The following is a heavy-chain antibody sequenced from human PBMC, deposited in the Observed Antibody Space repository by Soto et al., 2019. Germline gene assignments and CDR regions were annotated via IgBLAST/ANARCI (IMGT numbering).Heavy chain of an antibody. D-gene: IGHD6-19*01. CDR2: IKQDGSEK. J-gene: IGHJ3*02. V-gene: IGHV3-7*01. Sequence: EVQLVESGGGLVQPGGSLRLSCAASGFTFSSYWMSWVRQAPGKGLEWVANIKQDGSEKYYVDSVKGRFTISRDNAKNSLYLQKNRLRAEDTGVYYCASNLASYSSCWDGAFDSWGQGRMVTVSS. CDR3: ASNLASYSSCWDGAFDS. CDR1: GFTFSSYW.